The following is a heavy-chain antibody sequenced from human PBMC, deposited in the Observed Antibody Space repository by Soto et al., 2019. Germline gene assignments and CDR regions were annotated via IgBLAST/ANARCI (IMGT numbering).Heavy chain of an antibody. J-gene: IGHJ4*02. Sequence: QVQRVQSGAEVKKPGSSVKVSCKVSGGTFSTYIISWVRQAPGQGLEWMGGIIPIFGTANYAQKFQGKVTITADKSTSTAYMELSSLRSEDTAIYYCAREDSSGYRFDYWGQGTLVTVST. V-gene: IGHV1-69*06. CDR3: AREDSSGYRFDY. D-gene: IGHD3-22*01. CDR1: GGTFSTYI. CDR2: IIPIFGTA.